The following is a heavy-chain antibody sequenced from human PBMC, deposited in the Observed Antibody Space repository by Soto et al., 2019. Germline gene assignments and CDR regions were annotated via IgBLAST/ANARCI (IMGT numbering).Heavy chain of an antibody. Sequence: GSLRLSCAASGFTVSSKYMSWVRQAPGKGLEWVSIIWSAGLIYYADSVRGRFTISRDISKNILYLEMTSLRADDTAVYYCAREAPMDVWGQGXTVTV. V-gene: IGHV3-53*01. CDR2: IWSAGLI. CDR1: GFTVSSKY. J-gene: IGHJ6*02. CDR3: AREAPMDV.